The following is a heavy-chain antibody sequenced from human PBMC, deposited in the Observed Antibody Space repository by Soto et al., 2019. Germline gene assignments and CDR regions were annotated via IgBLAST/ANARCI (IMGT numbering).Heavy chain of an antibody. D-gene: IGHD1-26*01. Sequence: EVQLVESGGGLVQPGGSLRLSCAASGLTFSSYSMKWVRQAPGKGLEWLSYISTSSSTIYYADSVKGRFTISRDNAKNTLYLQMNSLRVEDTAVYYCARPRVGLGARHYWGQGTLVTVSS. CDR1: GLTFSSYS. V-gene: IGHV3-48*01. J-gene: IGHJ4*02. CDR3: ARPRVGLGARHY. CDR2: ISTSSSTI.